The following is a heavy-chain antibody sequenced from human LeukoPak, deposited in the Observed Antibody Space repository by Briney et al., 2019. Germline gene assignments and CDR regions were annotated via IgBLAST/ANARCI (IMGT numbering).Heavy chain of an antibody. V-gene: IGHV1-2*02. J-gene: IGHJ4*02. D-gene: IGHD1-26*01. CDR2: INPNSGAT. Sequence: ASVKVSCKASGYAFDNFYIHWVRQAPRQGLEWMGWINPNSGATNYAQRFQGRVTLTRDTSITSAYMDLYSLTSDDTAVYYCSTVGSTSGYWGQGTLVTVAA. CDR1: GYAFDNFY. CDR3: STVGSTSGY.